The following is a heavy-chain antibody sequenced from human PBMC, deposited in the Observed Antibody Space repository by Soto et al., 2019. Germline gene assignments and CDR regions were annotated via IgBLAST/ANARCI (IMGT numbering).Heavy chain of an antibody. CDR1: GFTFSSYG. Sequence: QVQLVESGGGVVQPGRSLRLSCAASGFTFSSYGMHWVRQAPGKGLEWVAVIWYDGSNKYYADSVKGRFTISRDNSKNTLYLQMNSLRAEDTAVYYCARGPHYYDSSGYGAYFQHWGQGTLVTVSS. CDR2: IWYDGSNK. D-gene: IGHD3-22*01. J-gene: IGHJ1*01. CDR3: ARGPHYYDSSGYGAYFQH. V-gene: IGHV3-33*01.